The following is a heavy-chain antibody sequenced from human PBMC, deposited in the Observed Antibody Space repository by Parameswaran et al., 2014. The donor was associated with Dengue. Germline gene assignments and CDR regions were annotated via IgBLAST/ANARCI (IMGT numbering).Heavy chain of an antibody. CDR1: SNA. D-gene: IGHD3-22*01. CDR2: ISGSGGST. V-gene: IGHV3-23*01. CDR3: AKDWSYDSGGVFQH. Sequence: SNARWIRQPPGKGLEWVSAISGSGGSTYYADSVKGRFTISRDNSKNTLYLQMNSLRAEDTAVYYCAKDWSYDSGGVFQHWGQGTLVTVSS. J-gene: IGHJ1*01.